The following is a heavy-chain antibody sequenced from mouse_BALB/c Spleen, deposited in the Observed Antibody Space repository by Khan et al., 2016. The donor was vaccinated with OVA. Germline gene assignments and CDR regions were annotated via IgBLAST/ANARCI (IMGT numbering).Heavy chain of an antibody. D-gene: IGHD1-1*01. CDR2: ILPGSGST. Sequence: VKLQESGAELMKPGASVKMSCKATGYTFSSYWIGWVKQRPGHGLEWIAEILPGSGSTNYNEKFKGKATFTADTSSSTASMQHKSLTTEDSDVYYGARGNYYGSISWFGYWGQGTLVTVSA. CDR3: ARGNYYGSISWFGY. J-gene: IGHJ3*01. CDR1: GYTFSSYW. V-gene: IGHV1-9*01.